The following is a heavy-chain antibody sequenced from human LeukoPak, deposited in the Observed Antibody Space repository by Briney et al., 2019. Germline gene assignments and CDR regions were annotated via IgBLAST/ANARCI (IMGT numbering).Heavy chain of an antibody. J-gene: IGHJ3*02. CDR2: ISGSGGST. CDR3: AKGRSSSTTYDAFDI. CDR1: GFTFSSYA. V-gene: IGHV3-23*01. Sequence: PGGSLRLSCVASGFTFSSYAMSWVRQAPGKGLEWVSAISGSGGSTYYADSVKGRFTISRDNSKNTLYLQMNSLRAEDTAVYYCAKGRSSSTTYDAFDIWGQGTMVTVSS. D-gene: IGHD6-13*01.